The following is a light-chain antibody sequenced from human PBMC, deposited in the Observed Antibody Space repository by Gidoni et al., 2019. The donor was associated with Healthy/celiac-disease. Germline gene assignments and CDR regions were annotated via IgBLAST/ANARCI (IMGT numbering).Light chain of an antibody. V-gene: IGKV3-15*01. CDR1: QSVSSN. J-gene: IGKJ4*01. Sequence: EIVMTQSPATLSVSPGERATLSCRASQSVSSNLAWYQQKPGQAPRLLIYGASTRATRIPARFSGSGSGTEFTLTISSLQSEDFAVYYCQQYNNWPPNFGGGTKVEIK. CDR3: QQYNNWPPN. CDR2: GAS.